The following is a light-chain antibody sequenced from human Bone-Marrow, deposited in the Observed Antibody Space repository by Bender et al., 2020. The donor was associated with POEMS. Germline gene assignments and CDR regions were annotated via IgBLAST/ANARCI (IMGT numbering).Light chain of an antibody. J-gene: IGLJ3*02. CDR3: CSYAGSTTLV. Sequence: QSALTQPASVSGSPGQSITISCTGTSSDVGGYNLVSWYQQGPGKAPKVLIYEGTKRSSGVSDRFSASKSGTTASLTISGLQAEDEADYYCCSYAGSTTLVFGGGTKLTVL. CDR1: SSDVGGYNL. V-gene: IGLV2-23*01. CDR2: EGT.